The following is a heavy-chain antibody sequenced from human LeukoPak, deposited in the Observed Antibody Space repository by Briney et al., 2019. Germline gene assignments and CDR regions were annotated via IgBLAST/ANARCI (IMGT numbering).Heavy chain of an antibody. D-gene: IGHD1-26*01. CDR1: GYTFTGYY. Sequence: SVKVSCKASGYTFTGYYMHWVRQAPGQGLEWMGWINPNSGGTNYAQKFQGRVTMTRDTSISTAYMELSRLRSDDTAVYYCARSAGANYYMDVWGKGTTVTVSS. J-gene: IGHJ6*03. CDR3: ARSAGANYYMDV. CDR2: INPNSGGT. V-gene: IGHV1-2*02.